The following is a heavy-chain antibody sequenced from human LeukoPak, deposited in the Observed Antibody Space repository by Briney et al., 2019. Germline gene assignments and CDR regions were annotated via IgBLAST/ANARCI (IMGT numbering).Heavy chain of an antibody. CDR1: GFTFSSYA. V-gene: IGHV3-23*01. CDR2: ISGSGGST. J-gene: IGHJ4*02. CDR3: AKVHYDFWSGYYPPLYYFDY. Sequence: PGGSLRLSCAASGFTFSSYAMSWVRQAPGKGLEWVSAISGSGGSTYYADSAKGRFTISRDNSKDTLYLQMNSLRAEDTAVYYCAKVHYDFWSGYYPPLYYFDYWGQGTLVTVSS. D-gene: IGHD3-3*01.